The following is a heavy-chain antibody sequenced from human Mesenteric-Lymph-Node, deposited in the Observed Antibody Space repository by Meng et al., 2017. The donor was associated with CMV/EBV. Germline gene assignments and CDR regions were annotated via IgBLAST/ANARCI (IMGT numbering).Heavy chain of an antibody. D-gene: IGHD3-3*01. J-gene: IGHJ3*02. V-gene: IGHV1-18*01. Sequence: ASVKVSCKASGYTFSSYGISWVRQAPGEGPKWMGWISAYNGKTKYAQMVQGRVTMTTDTSTRTAYMDLRSLRSDDTAVYYCARFRTYEDFWSEGTKEKPDAFDIWGQGTMVTVSS. CDR3: ARFRTYEDFWSEGTKEKPDAFDI. CDR2: ISAYNGKT. CDR1: GYTFSSYG.